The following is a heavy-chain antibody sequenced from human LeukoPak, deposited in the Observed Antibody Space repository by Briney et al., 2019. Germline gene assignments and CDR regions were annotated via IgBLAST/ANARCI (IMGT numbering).Heavy chain of an antibody. CDR2: ISSSGGTI. CDR3: ALYYGSGSYGGH. Sequence: GRSLRLSCAASGFTFNIYSMNWVRQAPGKGLEWVSYISSSGGTIYYADSVKGRFTASRDNAENSLYLQMNSLRAEDTAVYYCALYYGSGSYGGHWGQGTLVTVSS. D-gene: IGHD3-10*01. J-gene: IGHJ4*02. V-gene: IGHV3-48*01. CDR1: GFTFNIYS.